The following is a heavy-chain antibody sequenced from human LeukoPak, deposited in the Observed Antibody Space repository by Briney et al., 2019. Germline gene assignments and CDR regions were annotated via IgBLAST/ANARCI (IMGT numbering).Heavy chain of an antibody. D-gene: IGHD6-13*01. CDR1: GYTFTTYW. Sequence: GESLKISCKASGYTFTTYWIGWERQMPGKGLEWMGIIYPGDSQTRYSPSFQGQVTISADKSISTAYLRWSILKASDTAIYYCATRSAVAGKYYFDYWGRGTLVTVSS. J-gene: IGHJ4*02. CDR2: IYPGDSQT. CDR3: ATRSAVAGKYYFDY. V-gene: IGHV5-51*01.